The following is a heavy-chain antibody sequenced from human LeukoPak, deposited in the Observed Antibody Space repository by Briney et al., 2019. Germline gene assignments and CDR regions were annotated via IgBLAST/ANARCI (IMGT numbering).Heavy chain of an antibody. D-gene: IGHD6-13*01. CDR2: TSSNSRAI. J-gene: IGHJ4*02. V-gene: IGHV3-48*01. Sequence: GGSLRLSCAASGFTFRTYGMNWVRQAPGRGLEWLAYTSSNSRAIFYADSVKGRFTISRDNAKNLLYLQVNSPRAEDTAVYYCARDLGIAAAVTLDYWGQGTLVTVSS. CDR3: ARDLGIAAAVTLDY. CDR1: GFTFRTYG.